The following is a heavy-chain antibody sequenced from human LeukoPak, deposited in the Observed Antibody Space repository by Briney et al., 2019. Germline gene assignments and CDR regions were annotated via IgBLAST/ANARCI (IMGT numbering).Heavy chain of an antibody. CDR1: GGSFSGYY. J-gene: IGHJ4*02. V-gene: IGHV4-34*01. Sequence: SETLSLTCAVYGGSFSGYYWSWIRQLPGKGLEWIGEINHSGSTNYNPSLKSRVTISVDTSKNQFSLKLSSVTAADTAVYYCARGPRGSIAAAGTFFDYWGQGTLVTVSS. CDR2: INHSGST. CDR3: ARGPRGSIAAAGTFFDY. D-gene: IGHD6-13*01.